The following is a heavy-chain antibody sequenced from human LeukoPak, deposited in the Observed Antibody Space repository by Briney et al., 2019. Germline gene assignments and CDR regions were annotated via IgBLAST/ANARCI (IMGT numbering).Heavy chain of an antibody. J-gene: IGHJ6*03. CDR2: INHSGST. V-gene: IGHV4-34*01. D-gene: IGHD2-15*01. CDR3: ARKALVVSYYYYYMDV. CDR1: GGSFSGYY. Sequence: SETLSLTCAVYGGSFSGYYWSWIRQPPGKGLEWIGEINHSGSTNYNPSLKSRVTISVDTSKNQFSLKLSSVTAADTAVYYCARKALVVSYYYYYMDVWGKGTTVTVSS.